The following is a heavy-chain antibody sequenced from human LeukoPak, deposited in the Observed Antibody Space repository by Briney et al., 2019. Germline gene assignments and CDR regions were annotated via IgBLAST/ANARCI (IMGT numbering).Heavy chain of an antibody. CDR2: ISYDGSNK. Sequence: GGSLRLSCAASGFTFSSYAMHWVRQAPGKGLEWVAVISYDGSNKYYADSVKGRFTISRDNSKNTLYLQMNSLRAEDTAVYYCSRGTAMVGGDYWGQGTLVTVSS. J-gene: IGHJ4*02. V-gene: IGHV3-30*04. CDR1: GFTFSSYA. D-gene: IGHD5-18*01. CDR3: SRGTAMVGGDY.